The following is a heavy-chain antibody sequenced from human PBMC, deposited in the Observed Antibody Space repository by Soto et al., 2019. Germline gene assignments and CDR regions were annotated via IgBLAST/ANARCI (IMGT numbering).Heavy chain of an antibody. V-gene: IGHV4-61*05. Sequence: SETLSLTCAVSGGSTRHSSYFWGWIRQPPGKGLEWIGYIYYSGSTNYNPSLKSRVTISVDTSKNQFSLKLSSVTAADTAVYYCARVKGELLENYYYYYGMDVWGQGTTVTVSS. J-gene: IGHJ6*02. D-gene: IGHD3-10*01. CDR2: IYYSGST. CDR3: ARVKGELLENYYYYYGMDV. CDR1: GGSTRHSSYF.